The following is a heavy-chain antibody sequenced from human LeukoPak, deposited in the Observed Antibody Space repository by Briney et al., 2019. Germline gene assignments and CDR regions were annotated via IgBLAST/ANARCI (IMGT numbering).Heavy chain of an antibody. J-gene: IGHJ1*01. V-gene: IGHV1-18*01. CDR2: LSAYNGNT. Sequence: ASVKVSCKASGYTFTSYGISWVRQAPAQGLEGMGWLSAYNGNTNYAQKLQGRVTMTTDTSTSTAYMELRILRSDDTAVFYFCRDGDYDSSGYLCWCWGQSTLVTVSS. D-gene: IGHD3-22*01. CDR3: CRDGDYDSSGYLCWC. CDR1: GYTFTSYG.